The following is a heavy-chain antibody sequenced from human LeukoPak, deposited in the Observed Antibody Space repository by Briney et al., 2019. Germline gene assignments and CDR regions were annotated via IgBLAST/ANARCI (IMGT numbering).Heavy chain of an antibody. CDR1: GFTFSRYW. D-gene: IGHD5-18*01. CDR3: ASSNSYGYDY. Sequence: GGSLRLSCAASGFTFSRYWMSWVRQAPGKGLEWVANIKQDGSEKYYVDSVKGRFTISRDNAKNSLYLQMNSLRAEDTAVYYCASSNSYGYDYWGQGTLVTVSS. CDR2: IKQDGSEK. J-gene: IGHJ4*02. V-gene: IGHV3-7*01.